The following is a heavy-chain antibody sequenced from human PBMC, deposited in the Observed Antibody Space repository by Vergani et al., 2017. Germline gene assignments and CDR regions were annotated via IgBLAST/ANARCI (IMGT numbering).Heavy chain of an antibody. CDR3: ARGRLYYYDSSGYFDY. CDR1: GFTFSSYW. J-gene: IGHJ4*02. V-gene: IGHV3-7*01. D-gene: IGHD3-22*01. Sequence: EVQLVESGGGLVQPGGSRRLSCAASGFTFSSYWMSWVRQAPGKGLEWVANIKQDGSEKYYVDSVKGRFTISRDNAKNSLYLQTNSLRAEDTAVYYCARGRLYYYDSSGYFDYWGQGTLVTVSS. CDR2: IKQDGSEK.